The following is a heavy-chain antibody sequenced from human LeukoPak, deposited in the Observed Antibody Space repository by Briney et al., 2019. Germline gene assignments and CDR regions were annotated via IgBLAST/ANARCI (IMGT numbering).Heavy chain of an antibody. J-gene: IGHJ6*04. CDR2: INHGGST. V-gene: IGHV4-34*01. Sequence: PSETLSLTCAVYGGSFSGYYWSWIRQPPGKGLEWIGEINHGGSTNYNPSLKSRVTISVDTSKNQFSLKLSSVTAADTAVYYCARDSSSWYHYYYGMDVWGKGTTVTVSS. D-gene: IGHD6-13*01. CDR3: ARDSSSWYHYYYGMDV. CDR1: GGSFSGYY.